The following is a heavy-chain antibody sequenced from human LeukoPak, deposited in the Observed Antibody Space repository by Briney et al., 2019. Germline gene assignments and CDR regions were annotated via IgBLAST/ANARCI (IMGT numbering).Heavy chain of an antibody. V-gene: IGHV1-69*01. D-gene: IGHD5-18*01. CDR2: IIPIFGTA. CDR1: GGTFSSYA. Sequence: SVKVSCKASGGTFSSYAISWVRQAPGQGLEWMGGIIPIFGTANYAQKFQGRVTITADESTSTAYMELSSLRSEDTAVYYCARGRSSYGYSGDAFDIWGQGTMVTVSS. J-gene: IGHJ3*02. CDR3: ARGRSSYGYSGDAFDI.